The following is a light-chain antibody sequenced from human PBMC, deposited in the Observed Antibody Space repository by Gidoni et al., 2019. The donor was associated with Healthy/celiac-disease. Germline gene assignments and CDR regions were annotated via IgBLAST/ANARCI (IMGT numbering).Light chain of an antibody. Sequence: EIVMTQSPATLSVSPGERATLCCRASQSVSSNFAWYQQKPGQAPRLLIYGASTRATGIPARFSGSGSGTEFTLTISSLQSEDFAVYYCQQYNNWPKAFGPGTKVEIK. CDR1: QSVSSN. J-gene: IGKJ3*01. CDR2: GAS. V-gene: IGKV3-15*01. CDR3: QQYNNWPKA.